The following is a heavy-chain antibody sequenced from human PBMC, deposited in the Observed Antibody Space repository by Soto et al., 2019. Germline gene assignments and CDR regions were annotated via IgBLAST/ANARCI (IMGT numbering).Heavy chain of an antibody. V-gene: IGHV1-69*01. CDR1: GGTFNSFG. CDR3: SIEVWGRGGHYLDS. Sequence: QVHVVQSGAEVKKPGSSVKVTCKSFGGTFNSFGINWVRQAPGQGLEYMGGIIPAFGTTNFAQKFRDRVTLVADASTSTSYMEVSSLTSDDTATYYCSIEVWGRGGHYLDSWGQGTLVTVSS. D-gene: IGHD7-27*01. CDR2: IIPAFGTT. J-gene: IGHJ4*02.